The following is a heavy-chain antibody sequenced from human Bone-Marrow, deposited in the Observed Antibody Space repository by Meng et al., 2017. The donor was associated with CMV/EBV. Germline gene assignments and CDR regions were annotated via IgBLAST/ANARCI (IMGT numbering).Heavy chain of an antibody. CDR1: GGTFSSYT. D-gene: IGHD3-3*01. CDR2: ISGDSVNT. J-gene: IGHJ4*02. CDR3: ARDSITIFGVVIILDY. Sequence: ASVKVSCKASGGTFSSYTISWVRQAPGQGLEWMGWISGDSVNTNYAQKLQGRVTMTTDTSTSTAYMELRSLRSDDTAVYYCARDSITIFGVVIILDYWGQGTLVTVSS. V-gene: IGHV1-18*01.